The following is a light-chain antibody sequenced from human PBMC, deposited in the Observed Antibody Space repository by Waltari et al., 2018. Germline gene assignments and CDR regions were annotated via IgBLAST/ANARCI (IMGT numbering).Light chain of an antibody. CDR2: YDN. Sequence: SYVLTQPPSVSVDPGKTARLTCGGDDIARKSVNWYQQKPGQAPVLVMFYDNDRPSEIPARFSGSNSGNTATLTITWVEAGDEADYHCQVWDDVTNSGVFGGGTKLTVL. J-gene: IGLJ2*01. CDR1: DIARKS. CDR3: QVWDDVTNSGV. V-gene: IGLV3-21*04.